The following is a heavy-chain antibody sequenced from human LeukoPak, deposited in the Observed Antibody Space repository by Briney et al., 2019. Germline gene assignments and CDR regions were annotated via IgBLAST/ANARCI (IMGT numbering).Heavy chain of an antibody. D-gene: IGHD3-22*01. Sequence: QSGGSLRLSCAASGFTFSSYAMSWVRQAPGKGLEWVSGISGSGDNTYYADSVKGRFTISRDNSKNMLYVQVNSLGTEDTAAYYCAKGSYYDSSGSFYFDYWGQGTLVTVSS. J-gene: IGHJ4*02. CDR3: AKGSYYDSSGSFYFDY. CDR2: ISGSGDNT. CDR1: GFTFSSYA. V-gene: IGHV3-23*01.